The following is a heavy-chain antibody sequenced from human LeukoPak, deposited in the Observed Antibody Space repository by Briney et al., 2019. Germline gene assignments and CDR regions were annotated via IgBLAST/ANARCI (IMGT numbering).Heavy chain of an antibody. CDR2: IKTETDGETT. Sequence: KPGGSLRLSCAASGFTFRSAWMSWVRQAPGKGLEWVGRIKTETDGETTDFAAPVKGRFTISRDDSSNTLCLQMSSLKTEDTAVYFCTTQALLYYGLDVWGKGTTVTVSS. CDR1: GFTFRSAW. CDR3: TTQALLYYGLDV. V-gene: IGHV3-15*01. D-gene: IGHD2-15*01. J-gene: IGHJ6*04.